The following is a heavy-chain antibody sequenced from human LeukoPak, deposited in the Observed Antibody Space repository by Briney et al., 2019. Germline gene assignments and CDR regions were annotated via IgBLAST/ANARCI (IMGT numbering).Heavy chain of an antibody. CDR3: AREGGATMVRGVMGY. Sequence: SETLSLTCTVSGGSISSYYWSWIRQPPGKGLEWIGYIYYSGSTNYNPSLKSRVTISVDTSKNQFSLKLSSVTAADTAVYYCAREGGATMVRGVMGYWGQGTLVTVSS. CDR2: IYYSGST. J-gene: IGHJ4*02. CDR1: GGSISSYY. D-gene: IGHD3-10*01. V-gene: IGHV4-59*01.